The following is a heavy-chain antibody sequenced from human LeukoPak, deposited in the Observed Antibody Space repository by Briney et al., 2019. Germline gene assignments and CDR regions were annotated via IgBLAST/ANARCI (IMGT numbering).Heavy chain of an antibody. V-gene: IGHV4-61*01. CDR1: GASVSSGTHF. CDR3: ARGPTVTTDY. Sequence: KPSETLSLTCTISGASVSSGTHFWCWIRQPPGKGLEWVGYISNSGSTKYNPSLKSGVTISADTSKNQLSLKLSSVTAADTAVYYCARGPTVTTDYCGQGTLVTVSS. J-gene: IGHJ4*02. CDR2: ISNSGST. D-gene: IGHD4-17*01.